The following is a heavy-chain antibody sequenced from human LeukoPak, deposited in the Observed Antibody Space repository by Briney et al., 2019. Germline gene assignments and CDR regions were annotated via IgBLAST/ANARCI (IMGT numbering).Heavy chain of an antibody. Sequence: GESLKISCKGSGYSFTSYWIGWVRQMPGKGLEWMGIIYPGDSDTRYSPSFQGQVTISADKSISTAYLQWSSLKASDTAMYYCARLEEYCGGDCYIDYWGQGTLVTVSS. J-gene: IGHJ4*02. CDR3: ARLEEYCGGDCYIDY. V-gene: IGHV5-51*01. D-gene: IGHD2-21*02. CDR1: GYSFTSYW. CDR2: IYPGDSDT.